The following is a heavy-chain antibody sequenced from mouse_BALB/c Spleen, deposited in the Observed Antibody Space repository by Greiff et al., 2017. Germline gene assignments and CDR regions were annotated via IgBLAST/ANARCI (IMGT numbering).Heavy chain of an antibody. D-gene: IGHD2-14*01. J-gene: IGHJ3*01. Sequence: VQLQQSGPELVKPGASVRISCKASGYTFTSYYIHWVKQRPGQGLEWIGWIYPGNVNTKYNEKFKGKATLTADKSSSTAYMQLSSLTSEDSAVYFCARDGYRYDGAWFAYWGQGTLVTVSA. V-gene: IGHV1S56*01. CDR3: ARDGYRYDGAWFAY. CDR2: IYPGNVNT. CDR1: GYTFTSYY.